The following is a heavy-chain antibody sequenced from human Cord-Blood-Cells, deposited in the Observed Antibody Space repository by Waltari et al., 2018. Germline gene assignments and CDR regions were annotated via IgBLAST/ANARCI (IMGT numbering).Heavy chain of an antibody. D-gene: IGHD2-2*01. CDR2: INHSGST. Sequence: QVQLQQSGAGLLTPSETLSLTCAVHGGSFRGYYWSWIRQPPGKGLKWIGEINHSGSTNYNPSLKSRVTISVDTSKNQFSLKLSSVTAADTAVYYCARDCSSTSCYDYWGQGTLVTVSS. CDR3: ARDCSSTSCYDY. CDR1: GGSFRGYY. J-gene: IGHJ4*02. V-gene: IGHV4-34*01.